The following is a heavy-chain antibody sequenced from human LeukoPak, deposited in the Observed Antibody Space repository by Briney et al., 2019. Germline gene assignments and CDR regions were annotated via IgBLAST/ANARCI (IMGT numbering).Heavy chain of an antibody. Sequence: GGSLRLSCAASGFTFSTYSMNWVRQAPGKGLEWVSYIIISSSTIYYADSVKGRFTISRDNAKNSLYLQMNSLRAEDTAVYYCARGSTYYDSSGQVPFDYWGQGTLVTVSS. J-gene: IGHJ4*02. CDR3: ARGSTYYDSSGQVPFDY. CDR2: IIISSSTI. V-gene: IGHV3-48*01. D-gene: IGHD3-22*01. CDR1: GFTFSTYS.